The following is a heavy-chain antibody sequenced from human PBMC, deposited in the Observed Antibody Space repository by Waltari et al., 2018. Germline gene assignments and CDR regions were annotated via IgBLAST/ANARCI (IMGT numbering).Heavy chain of an antibody. J-gene: IGHJ1*01. CDR3: ARGSVGTATRSEYFQH. CDR2: IYQSGSN. Sequence: QVQLQESGPGLVKPSQTLSLTCTVSGGSISSGGYYWSWIRQPPGKGLEWIGYIYQSGSNYYNPSLKSRVTIAVDRSKNQFSLKLSSVTAADTAVYYCARGSVGTATRSEYFQHWGQGTLVTVSS. V-gene: IGHV4-30-4*08. D-gene: IGHD2-21*02. CDR1: GGSISSGGYY.